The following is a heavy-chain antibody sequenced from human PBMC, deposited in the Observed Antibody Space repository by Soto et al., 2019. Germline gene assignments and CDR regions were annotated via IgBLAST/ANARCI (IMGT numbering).Heavy chain of an antibody. D-gene: IGHD3-22*01. CDR2: IDPSDSQT. J-gene: IGHJ4*02. Sequence: PGESLRISCKGSGYSFAGYWITWVRQKPGKGLEWMGRIDPSDSQTYYSPSFRGHVTISATKSITTVFLQWSSLRASDTAMYYCARQIYDSDTGPNFQYYFDSWGQGTPVTVSS. CDR1: GYSFAGYW. CDR3: ARQIYDSDTGPNFQYYFDS. V-gene: IGHV5-10-1*01.